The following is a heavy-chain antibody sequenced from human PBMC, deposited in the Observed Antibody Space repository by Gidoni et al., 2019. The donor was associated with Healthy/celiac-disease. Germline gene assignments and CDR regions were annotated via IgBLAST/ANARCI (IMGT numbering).Heavy chain of an antibody. CDR2: IWYDGSNK. J-gene: IGHJ4*02. V-gene: IGHV3-33*01. CDR1: GFTFSSYG. Sequence: QVQLVESGGGVVKPGRSLRLSCAASGFTFSSYGMHWVHQAPGKGLELVAVIWYDGSNKYYADSVKGRFTISRDNSKNTLYLQMNSLRAEDTAVYYCARDLHLYSYGYQWLAQPHGYWGQGTLVTVSS. CDR3: ARDLHLYSYGYQWLAQPHGY. D-gene: IGHD5-18*01.